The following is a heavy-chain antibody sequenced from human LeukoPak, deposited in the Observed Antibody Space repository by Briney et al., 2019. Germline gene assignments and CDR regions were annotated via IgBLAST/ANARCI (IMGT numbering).Heavy chain of an antibody. CDR2: IYYSGST. J-gene: IGHJ4*02. Sequence: PSETLSLTCTVSGGSISSYYWSWIRQPPGKGLEWIGYIYYSGSTNYNPSLKSRVTISVDTSKNQFSLKLSSVTAADTAVYYCARDFRRPTYYYDSSGYYSFDYWGQGTLVTVSS. V-gene: IGHV4-59*12. CDR3: ARDFRRPTYYYDSSGYYSFDY. CDR1: GGSISSYY. D-gene: IGHD3-22*01.